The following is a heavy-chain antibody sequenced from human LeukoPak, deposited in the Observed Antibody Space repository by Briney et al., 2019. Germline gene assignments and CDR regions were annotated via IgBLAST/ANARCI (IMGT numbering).Heavy chain of an antibody. Sequence: GGSLRLSCAASGFTFSAFWMHWVRQAPGKGLEWVAVTSSDLNVKLYADSVKGRFTISRDNSRSTLYLQMNSLRPEDTAIYYCAREGYYGSGSPPSLYFDYWGQGTLVTVSS. D-gene: IGHD3-10*01. CDR3: AREGYYGSGSPPSLYFDY. CDR2: TSSDLNVK. CDR1: GFTFSAFW. J-gene: IGHJ4*02. V-gene: IGHV3-30*03.